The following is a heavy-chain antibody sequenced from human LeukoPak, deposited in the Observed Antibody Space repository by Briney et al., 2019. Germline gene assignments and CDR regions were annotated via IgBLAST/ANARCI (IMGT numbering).Heavy chain of an antibody. CDR1: GFTFSSYT. CDR2: ITSTSTYI. V-gene: IGHV3-21*04. J-gene: IGHJ4*02. CDR3: ARDRDDILTGYDY. D-gene: IGHD3-9*01. Sequence: GGSLRLSCAASGFTFSSYTMNWVRQAPGKGLEWVSSITSTSTYIYYADSVKGRFTISRDNAKNSLYLQMNSLRAEDTALYYCARDRDDILTGYDYWGQGTLVTVSS.